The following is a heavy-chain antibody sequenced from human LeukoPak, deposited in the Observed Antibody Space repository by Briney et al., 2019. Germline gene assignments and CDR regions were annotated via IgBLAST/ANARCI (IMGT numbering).Heavy chain of an antibody. J-gene: IGHJ3*02. D-gene: IGHD3-10*01. V-gene: IGHV3-23*01. Sequence: TGGSLRLSCAASGFTFDDYGMSWVRQGPGKGLEWVSAISGSGGSTYYADSVKGRFTISRDNSKNTLYLQMNSLRAEDTAVYYCAKDSLTVWFGELIAFDIWGQGTMVTVSS. CDR3: AKDSLTVWFGELIAFDI. CDR1: GFTFDDYG. CDR2: ISGSGGST.